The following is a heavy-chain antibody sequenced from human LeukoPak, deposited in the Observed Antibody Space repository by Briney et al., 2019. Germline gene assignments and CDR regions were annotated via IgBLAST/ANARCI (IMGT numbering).Heavy chain of an antibody. CDR1: GFTFXDYA. CDR3: XXXXXXXXSXSWSKRLDY. J-gene: IGHJ4*02. Sequence: XXXSGFTFXDYAMTWVRQAPGKGLEWVSFISTSSSYIYYADSVKGRFTISRHNAKNSLYLQMNSLRAEDTAVYYXXXXXXXXXSXSWSKRLDYWGQGTLVTVSS. D-gene: IGHD1-1*01. V-gene: IGHV3-21*01. CDR2: ISTSSSYI.